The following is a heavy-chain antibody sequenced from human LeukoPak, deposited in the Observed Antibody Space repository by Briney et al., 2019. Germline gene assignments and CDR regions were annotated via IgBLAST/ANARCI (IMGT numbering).Heavy chain of an antibody. CDR3: ARHLTYAFDY. Sequence: GGSLRLSCAASGFSFSTYDMHWVRQAPGKGLEWVAYIQYDGSNKYFADSVEGRFTISRDNSKSTLYPQMNSLRAEDTAVYYCARHLTYAFDYWGQGTLVTVSS. D-gene: IGHD4-17*01. CDR2: IQYDGSNK. CDR1: GFSFSTYD. V-gene: IGHV3-30*02. J-gene: IGHJ4*02.